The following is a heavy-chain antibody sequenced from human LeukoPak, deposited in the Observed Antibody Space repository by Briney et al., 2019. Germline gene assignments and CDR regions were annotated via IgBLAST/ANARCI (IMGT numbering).Heavy chain of an antibody. J-gene: IGHJ4*02. CDR1: GFTFSSYW. CDR3: ARDWFDGDYDRFDY. V-gene: IGHV3-7*03. Sequence: GGSLRLSCAVSGFTFSSYWMSWIRQAPGKGLEWVDNINQDGSQKFSVDSVKGRFTISRDNAKNSLSLQMNSLRVEDTAVYYCARDWFDGDYDRFDYWGQGTLVTVSS. CDR2: INQDGSQK. D-gene: IGHD4-17*01.